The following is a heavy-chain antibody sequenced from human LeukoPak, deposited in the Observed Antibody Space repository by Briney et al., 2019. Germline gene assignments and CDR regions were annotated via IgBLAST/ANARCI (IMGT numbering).Heavy chain of an antibody. CDR1: GYTFTIYG. V-gene: IGHV1-18*01. CDR2: ISAYNGNT. J-gene: IGHJ4*02. D-gene: IGHD1-26*01. CDR3: ARDSVGASGY. Sequence: ASVKVSFTASGYTFTIYGISWVGQAPGQGVEWMGWISAYNGNTNYAQKLQGRVTMTTDTSTSTAYMELRSLRSDDTAVYYCARDSVGASGYWGQGTLVTVSS.